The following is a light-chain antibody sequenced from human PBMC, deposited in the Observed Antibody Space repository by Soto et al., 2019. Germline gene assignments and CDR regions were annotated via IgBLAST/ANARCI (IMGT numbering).Light chain of an antibody. CDR3: SSYTTSSLVI. J-gene: IGLJ2*01. V-gene: IGLV2-14*01. Sequence: QSVLVQPASVSGSPGQSTTISCTGTSSDVGGYNYVSWYQQHPDKAPKLMIYDVSNRPSGVSNRFSGSKSGNTASLTISGLQSEDEADYYCSSYTTSSLVIFGGGTKLTVL. CDR1: SSDVGGYNY. CDR2: DVS.